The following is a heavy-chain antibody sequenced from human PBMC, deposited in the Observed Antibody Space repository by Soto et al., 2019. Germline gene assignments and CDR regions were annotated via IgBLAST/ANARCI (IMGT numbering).Heavy chain of an antibody. CDR3: ARGDSSGWPRYYYYYGMDV. Sequence: SVKVSCKASGGTFSSYATSWVRQAPGQGLEWMGGIIPIFGTANYAQKFQGRVTITADESTSTAYMELSSLRSEDTAVYYWARGDSSGWPRYYYYYGMDVWGQGTTVTVSS. J-gene: IGHJ6*02. D-gene: IGHD6-19*01. V-gene: IGHV1-69*13. CDR2: IIPIFGTA. CDR1: GGTFSSYA.